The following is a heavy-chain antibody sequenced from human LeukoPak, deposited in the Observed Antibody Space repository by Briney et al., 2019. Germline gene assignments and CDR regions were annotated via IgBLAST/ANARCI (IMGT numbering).Heavy chain of an antibody. D-gene: IGHD2-2*02. Sequence: SVKVSCKASGGTFSSYAISWVRQAPGQGLEWMGRIIPIFGIANYAQKFQGRVTITADKSTSTAYMELSSLRSEDTAVYYCAMAGYCSSTSCYTGSGPYYYYGMDVWGQGTMVTVSS. CDR2: IIPIFGIA. V-gene: IGHV1-69*04. CDR1: GGTFSSYA. J-gene: IGHJ6*02. CDR3: AMAGYCSSTSCYTGSGPYYYYGMDV.